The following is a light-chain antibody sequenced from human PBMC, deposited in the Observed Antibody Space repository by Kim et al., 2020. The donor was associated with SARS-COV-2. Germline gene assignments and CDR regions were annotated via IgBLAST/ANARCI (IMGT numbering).Light chain of an antibody. J-gene: IGLJ1*01. CDR3: SSYTSSSTFAV. CDR1: SSDVGGYNY. CDR2: DVS. Sequence: QSALTQPASVSGSPGQPITISCTGTSSDVGGYNYVSWYQQHPGKAPKLMIYDVSKRPSGVSNRFSGSKSGNTASLTISGLQAEDEADYYCSSYTSSSTFAVFGTGTKVTVL. V-gene: IGLV2-14*01.